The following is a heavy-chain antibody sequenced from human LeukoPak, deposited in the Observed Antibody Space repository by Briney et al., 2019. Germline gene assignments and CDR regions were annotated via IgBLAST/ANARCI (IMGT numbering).Heavy chain of an antibody. CDR2: INTNGANT. Sequence: GGSLRLSCSASGFTFKSYAMHWVRQAPGKGLEYVSSINTNGANTYYADSVKGGFTISRDNSRNTVYVQMNSLKPEDTAVYYCVKGLDYSSSQMDSWGQGTLVTVSS. J-gene: IGHJ4*02. D-gene: IGHD6-6*01. CDR1: GFTFKSYA. CDR3: VKGLDYSSSQMDS. V-gene: IGHV3-64*05.